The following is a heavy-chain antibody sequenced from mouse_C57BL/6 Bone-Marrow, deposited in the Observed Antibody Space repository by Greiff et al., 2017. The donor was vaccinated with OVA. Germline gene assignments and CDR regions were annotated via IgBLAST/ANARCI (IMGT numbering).Heavy chain of an antibody. CDR2: IYPGSGST. CDR3: ARGCVY. Sequence: VQLQQPGAELVKPGASVKMSRKASGHTFTSYWITWVKQRPGQGLEWIGDIYPGSGSTNYNGKFKSKATLTVDTSSSTAYLQLSSLTSEDSAVYYCARGCVYWGQGTTLTVSS. CDR1: GHTFTSYW. J-gene: IGHJ2*01. V-gene: IGHV1-55*01.